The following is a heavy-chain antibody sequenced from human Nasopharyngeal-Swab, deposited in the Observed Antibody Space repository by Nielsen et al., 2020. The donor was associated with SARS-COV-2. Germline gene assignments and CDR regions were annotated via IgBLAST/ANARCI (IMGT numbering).Heavy chain of an antibody. CDR3: ASEGFRYDSSGYYHYYYYGMDV. Sequence: GESLKISCAASGFTFSSYAMSWVRQAPGKGLEWVSVIYSGGSSTYYADSVKGRFTISRDNSKNTLYLQMNSLRAEDTAVYYCASEGFRYDSSGYYHYYYYGMDVWGQGTTVTVFS. V-gene: IGHV3-23*03. J-gene: IGHJ6*02. CDR2: IYSGGSST. D-gene: IGHD3-22*01. CDR1: GFTFSSYA.